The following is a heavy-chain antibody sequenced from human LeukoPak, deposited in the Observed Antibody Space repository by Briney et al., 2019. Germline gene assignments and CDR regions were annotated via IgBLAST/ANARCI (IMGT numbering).Heavy chain of an antibody. Sequence: VSVKVSCKASGYTFTGYYMHWVRQAPGQGLEWMGWINPNSGGTNYAQKFQGRVTMTRDTSISTAYMELSRLRSDDTAVYYCARDHSSGWYAVDYFDYWGQGTLVTVSS. CDR3: ARDHSSGWYAVDYFDY. CDR1: GYTFTGYY. J-gene: IGHJ4*02. V-gene: IGHV1-2*02. CDR2: INPNSGGT. D-gene: IGHD6-19*01.